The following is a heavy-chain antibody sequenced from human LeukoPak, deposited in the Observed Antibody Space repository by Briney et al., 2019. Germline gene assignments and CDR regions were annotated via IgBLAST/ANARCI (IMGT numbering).Heavy chain of an antibody. V-gene: IGHV3-48*02. D-gene: IGHD3-10*01. CDR2: ISSSSSTI. Sequence: GGSLRPCCAASGFTFSYYSVNWVRQAPGKGLQWVSYISSSSSTIYYADSVKGRFTISRDNAQNSLYLQMNSLRDEDTAVYYCVRDPSVIDSGNYYYWGQVTLVTVSS. CDR1: GFTFSYYS. J-gene: IGHJ4*02. CDR3: VRDPSVIDSGNYYY.